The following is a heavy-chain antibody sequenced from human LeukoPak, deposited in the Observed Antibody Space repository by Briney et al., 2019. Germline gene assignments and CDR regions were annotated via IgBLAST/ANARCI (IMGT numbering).Heavy chain of an antibody. Sequence: ASVKVSCKASGYTFTSYGISWVRQAPGQGLEWMGWISAYNGNTNYAQKLQGRVTMTTDTSTSTAYMEPRSLRSDDTAVYYCATGDSSGWLWPHWGQGTLVTVSS. CDR2: ISAYNGNT. D-gene: IGHD6-19*01. CDR1: GYTFTSYG. J-gene: IGHJ4*02. CDR3: ATGDSSGWLWPH. V-gene: IGHV1-18*01.